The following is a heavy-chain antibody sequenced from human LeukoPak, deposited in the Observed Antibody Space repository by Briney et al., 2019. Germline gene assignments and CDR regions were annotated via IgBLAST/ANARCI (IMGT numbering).Heavy chain of an antibody. CDR2: IYYSGST. D-gene: IGHD6-13*01. J-gene: IGHJ3*02. CDR1: GGSISSYY. CDR3: ARHSTIAGTEYAFDI. Sequence: SETLSLTCTVSGGSISSYYWSWIRQPPGKGLEWIGYIYYSGSTKYNPFLKSRVTISVDTSKNQFSLKLSSVTAADTAVYYCARHSTIAGTEYAFDIWGQGTMVTVSS. V-gene: IGHV4-59*08.